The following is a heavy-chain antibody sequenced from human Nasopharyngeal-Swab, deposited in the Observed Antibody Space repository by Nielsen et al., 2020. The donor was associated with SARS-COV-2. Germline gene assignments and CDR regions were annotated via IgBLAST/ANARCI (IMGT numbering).Heavy chain of an antibody. Sequence: WIRQPPGKGLEWMAVISYDGVKKFYADSVKGRFTISRDNSKNTLYLQMNSLRAEDTAVCYCAKDRGYSSSWYIFDYWGQGTLVTVSS. D-gene: IGHD6-13*01. CDR3: AKDRGYSSSWYIFDY. CDR2: ISYDGVKK. J-gene: IGHJ4*02. V-gene: IGHV3-30*18.